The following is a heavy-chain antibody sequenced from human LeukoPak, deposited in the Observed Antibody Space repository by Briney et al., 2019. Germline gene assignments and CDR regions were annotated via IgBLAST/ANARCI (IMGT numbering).Heavy chain of an antibody. V-gene: IGHV4-31*03. J-gene: IGHJ4*02. CDR1: GGSVNSGAYY. CDR3: ARDRASGMDF. Sequence: SQTLSLTCTVSGGSVNSGAYYWSWIRQCPGKGLEWIGQIFFTGRTDYNPSLKSRLSISIDTSKNRFSMELSSVTVADTATYYCARDRASGMDFWGQGTLVTVSS. CDR2: IFFTGRT. D-gene: IGHD3-10*01.